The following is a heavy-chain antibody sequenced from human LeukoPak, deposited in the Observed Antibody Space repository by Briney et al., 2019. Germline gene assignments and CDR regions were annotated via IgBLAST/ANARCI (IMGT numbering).Heavy chain of an antibody. V-gene: IGHV4-38-2*02. CDR1: GYSISSGYY. J-gene: IGHJ4*02. CDR2: IYHRGST. D-gene: IGHD1-1*01. Sequence: SETLSLTCTISGYSISSGYYWGWLRPPPGKGLEWNGRIYHRGSTYYNPSLKSRVTISVDTSKNQFSLKLSSVTAADTAVYYCVRDRELAYWGQGILVTVSS. CDR3: VRDRELAY.